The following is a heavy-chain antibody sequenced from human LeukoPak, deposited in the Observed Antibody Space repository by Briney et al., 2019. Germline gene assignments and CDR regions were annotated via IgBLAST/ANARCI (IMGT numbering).Heavy chain of an antibody. D-gene: IGHD2-2*02. CDR3: AKDRIVVVPAAISTIQSFDY. J-gene: IGHJ4*02. V-gene: IGHV3-30*02. CDR2: IRYDGSNK. Sequence: GGSLRLSCAASGFTFSSYGMHWVRQAPGKGLEWVAFIRYDGSNKYYADSVKGRFTISRDNSKNTLYLQMNSLRAEDTAVYYCAKDRIVVVPAAISTIQSFDYWGQGTLVTVSS. CDR1: GFTFSSYG.